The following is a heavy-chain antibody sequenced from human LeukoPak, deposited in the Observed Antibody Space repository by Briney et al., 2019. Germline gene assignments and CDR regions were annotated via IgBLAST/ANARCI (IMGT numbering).Heavy chain of an antibody. CDR2: TYYRSKWYN. J-gene: IGHJ5*02. D-gene: IGHD6-13*01. Sequence: SQTLSLTCAISGDSVSSNSAAWNWIRQSPSRGLEWLGRTYYRSKWYNDYAVSVKSRITIDPDTSKNQFSLQLNSVTPEDTAVYYCAREKYSSSWYPGQLVRPLEFDPWGQGTLVTVSS. CDR3: AREKYSSSWYPGQLVRPLEFDP. V-gene: IGHV6-1*01. CDR1: GDSVSSNSAA.